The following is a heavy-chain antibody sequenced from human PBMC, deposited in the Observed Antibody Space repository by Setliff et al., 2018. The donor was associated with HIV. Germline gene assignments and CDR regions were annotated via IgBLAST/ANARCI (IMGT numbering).Heavy chain of an antibody. CDR2: VSYDGRA. D-gene: IGHD6-13*01. J-gene: IGHJ5*02. V-gene: IGHV4-59*01. CDR3: ATIAGFDTP. CDR1: GDSIANYA. Sequence: PSETLSLTCSVSGDSIANYAWSWIRQPPGKPMEWIAYVSYDGRAEYNPSLKRRITIAFDTSKNVVSLKLTSVTVADSAVYYCATIAGFDTPWGQGKLVTVSS.